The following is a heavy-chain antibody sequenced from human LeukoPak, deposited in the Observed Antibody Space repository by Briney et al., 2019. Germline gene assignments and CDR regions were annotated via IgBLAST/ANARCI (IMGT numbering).Heavy chain of an antibody. CDR1: GLTFSDDH. CDR2: ISPGSHSI. V-gene: IGHV3-11*01. D-gene: IGHD2-8*01. Sequence: GGSLRLSCVASGLTFSDDHVSWIRQAPGKGLEWVSYISPGSHSIYYVDSVKGRFTISRDNAKNSLYLQMNSLRVDDTALYYLCTKRLRGGGDNWGQGTLVTVSS. J-gene: IGHJ4*02. CDR3: CTKRLRGGGDN.